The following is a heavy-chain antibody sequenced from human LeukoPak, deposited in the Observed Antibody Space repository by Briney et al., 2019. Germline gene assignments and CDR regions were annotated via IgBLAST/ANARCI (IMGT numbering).Heavy chain of an antibody. CDR1: VGSISSSSYY. CDR3: ARVPAAYYYYYYYMDV. J-gene: IGHJ6*03. CDR2: IYYSGST. Sequence: SETLSLTCTVSVGSISSSSYYWGWIRQPPGKGMEWIGRIYYSGSTYYNPSLKSRVTISVDTSRNQFSLKLSSVTAADTAVYYCARVPAAYYYYYYYMDVWGKGTTVTVSS. V-gene: IGHV4-39*07.